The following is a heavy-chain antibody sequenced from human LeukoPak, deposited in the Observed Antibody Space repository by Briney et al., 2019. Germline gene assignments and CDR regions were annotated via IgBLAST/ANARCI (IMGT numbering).Heavy chain of an antibody. D-gene: IGHD3-3*01. CDR3: ARDSSDFRSLIAH. J-gene: IGHJ1*01. V-gene: IGHV1-69*13. CDR1: GGTFSSYA. Sequence: SVKVSCKASGGTFSSYAISWVRQAPGQGLEWMGGIIPIFGTANYAQKFQGRVTITADESTSTAYMELSSLRSEDTAVYYCARDSSDFRSLIAHWGQGTLVTVSS. CDR2: IIPIFGTA.